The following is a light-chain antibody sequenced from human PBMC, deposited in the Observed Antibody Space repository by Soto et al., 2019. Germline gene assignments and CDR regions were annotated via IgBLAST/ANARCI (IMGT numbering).Light chain of an antibody. CDR3: QQYYSYPPEFT. J-gene: IGKJ3*01. CDR2: AAS. CDR1: QGISSY. Sequence: AIRMTQSPSSLSASTGDRVTITCRASQGISSYLAWYQQKPGKAPKLLIYAASTSQSGVPSRFSGSGSGTDFTLTISCLQSEDFATYYCQQYYSYPPEFTFGPGTKVDIK. V-gene: IGKV1-8*01.